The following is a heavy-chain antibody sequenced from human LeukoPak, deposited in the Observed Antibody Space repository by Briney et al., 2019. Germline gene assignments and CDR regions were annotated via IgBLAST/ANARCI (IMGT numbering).Heavy chain of an antibody. J-gene: IGHJ4*02. CDR3: AREIDRDGYNRFFDY. Sequence: ASVKASCKASGCTFITYTMHWVRQAPGQRLEWMGWINAGNGNTKYSQKFQGRVTITRDTSASTAYMDLSSLRSEDTAVYYCAREIDRDGYNRFFDYWGQGTLVTVSS. CDR1: GCTFITYT. V-gene: IGHV1-3*01. CDR2: INAGNGNT. D-gene: IGHD5-24*01.